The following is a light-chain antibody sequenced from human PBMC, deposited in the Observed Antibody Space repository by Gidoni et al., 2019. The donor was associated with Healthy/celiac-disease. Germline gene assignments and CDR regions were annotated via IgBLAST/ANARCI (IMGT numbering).Light chain of an antibody. J-gene: IGKJ3*01. CDR2: DAS. Sequence: DIQLTQSPSSLSASVGDRVTITCQASQDISNYLNWYQQKPGKAPKLLIYDASNLETGVPSRFSGSGSGTDFTFTISSLQPEDIETYYCQQYDNLPLTFXPXTKVDIK. V-gene: IGKV1-33*01. CDR3: QQYDNLPLT. CDR1: QDISNY.